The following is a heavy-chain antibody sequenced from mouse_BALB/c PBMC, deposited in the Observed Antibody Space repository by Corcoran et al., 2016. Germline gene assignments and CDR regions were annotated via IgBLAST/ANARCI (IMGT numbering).Heavy chain of an antibody. CDR1: GYTFTNYG. CDR2: INTYTGEP. J-gene: IGHJ1*01. Sequence: QIQLVQSGPELKKPGETVKISCKASGYTFTNYGMNWVKQAPGKGLKWMGWINTYTGEPTYADDFKGRFAFSLETSASTAYLQINNLKNEDTATYFCARQDYGNYGLGWYFDVWGAGTTVTVSS. V-gene: IGHV9-3-1*01. CDR3: ARQDYGNYGLGWYFDV. D-gene: IGHD2-1*01.